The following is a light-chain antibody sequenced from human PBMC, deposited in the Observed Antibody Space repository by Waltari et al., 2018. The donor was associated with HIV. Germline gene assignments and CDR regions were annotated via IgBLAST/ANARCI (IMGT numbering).Light chain of an antibody. J-gene: IGKJ5*01. CDR2: DAS. V-gene: IGKV3-11*01. Sequence: EIVLTQSTATLFLSPGEGAPLSCRASQSVSSYLAWYQQKPGQAPRLLIYDASNRATGIPARFSGSGSGTDFTLTISSLEPEDFAVYYCQQRSNWPPAITFGQGTRLEIK. CDR1: QSVSSY. CDR3: QQRSNWPPAIT.